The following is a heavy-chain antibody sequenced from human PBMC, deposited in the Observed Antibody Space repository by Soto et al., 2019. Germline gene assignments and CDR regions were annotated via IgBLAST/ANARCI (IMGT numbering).Heavy chain of an antibody. D-gene: IGHD5-12*01. Sequence: GESLKISCEGSGYNFNTYWIGWVRQMPGRGLEWMALIYPGDSDTRYSPSFEGQVTLSVDRSISTAYLQWSSLKASDTAIYYCATSTVSYVDIVSSTTRGYFDHWGQGTLVTVSS. CDR1: GYNFNTYW. V-gene: IGHV5-51*01. CDR2: IYPGDSDT. J-gene: IGHJ4*02. CDR3: ATSTVSYVDIVSSTTRGYFDH.